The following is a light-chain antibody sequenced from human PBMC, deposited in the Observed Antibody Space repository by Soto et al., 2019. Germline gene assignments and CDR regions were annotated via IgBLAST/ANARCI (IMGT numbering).Light chain of an antibody. Sequence: QSVLTQPPSASGTPGQRVTIPCSGSSSNIGSNTANWYQQLPGTAPKLLIYSNSQRPSGVPDRFSGSKSGTSASLAISGLQSEDEADYYCAAWDDSLNGLVVFGGGTKVTVL. J-gene: IGLJ2*01. CDR3: AAWDDSLNGLVV. CDR2: SNS. CDR1: SSNIGSNT. V-gene: IGLV1-44*01.